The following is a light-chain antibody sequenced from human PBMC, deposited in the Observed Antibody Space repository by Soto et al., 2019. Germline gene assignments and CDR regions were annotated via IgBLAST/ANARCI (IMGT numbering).Light chain of an antibody. CDR1: XSVXXY. CDR3: QQRSNWPLT. V-gene: IGKV3-11*01. CDR2: DAS. J-gene: IGKJ4*01. Sequence: EIVLTQSPAXLSLSPGEXATXSCRASXSVXXYLAWYQQKPGQAPRLLIYDASNRATGIPARFSGSGSGTDFTLTISSLEPEDFAVYYCQQRSNWPLTFGGGTKVEIK.